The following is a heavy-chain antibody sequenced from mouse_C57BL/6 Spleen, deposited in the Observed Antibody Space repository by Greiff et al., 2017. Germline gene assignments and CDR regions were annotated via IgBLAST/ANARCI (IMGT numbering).Heavy chain of an antibody. CDR1: GYTFTSYD. CDR2: IYPRDGST. CDR3: AGDEYY. V-gene: IGHV1-85*01. J-gene: IGHJ2*01. Sequence: VQVVESGPELVKPGASVKLSCKASGYTFTSYDINWVKQRPGQGLEWIGWIYPRDGSTKYNEEFKGKATLTVDTSSSTAYMELHSLTSEDSAVYFCAGDEYYWGQGTTLTVSS.